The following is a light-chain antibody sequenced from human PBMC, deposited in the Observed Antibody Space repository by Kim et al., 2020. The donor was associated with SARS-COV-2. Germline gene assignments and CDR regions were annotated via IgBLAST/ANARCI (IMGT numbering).Light chain of an antibody. CDR2: GDN. J-gene: IGLJ2*01. CDR1: NSESKN. Sequence: VALGQTAKIPCGRGNSESKNVQWFQKKPGQAPLLVIYGDNNRTSGIPERFSASNAGNTATLTISRAQAGDEADYHCQVWDNNILFGGGTQLTVL. V-gene: IGLV3-9*01. CDR3: QVWDNNIL.